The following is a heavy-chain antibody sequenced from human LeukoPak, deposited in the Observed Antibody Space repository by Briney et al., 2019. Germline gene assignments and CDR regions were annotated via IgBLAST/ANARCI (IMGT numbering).Heavy chain of an antibody. V-gene: IGHV4-59*01. CDR3: ARVDPDSSSTLEVFDY. Sequence: SETLSLTCTVSGGYLSSYYWSCIRPPPGKRLEWIGYLYYSGSTNYNPPLESRVTISVDTSKNQFSLKLSSVTAADTAVYYCARVDPDSSSTLEVFDYWGQGTLVTVSS. D-gene: IGHD6-6*01. CDR1: GGYLSSYY. CDR2: LYYSGST. J-gene: IGHJ4*02.